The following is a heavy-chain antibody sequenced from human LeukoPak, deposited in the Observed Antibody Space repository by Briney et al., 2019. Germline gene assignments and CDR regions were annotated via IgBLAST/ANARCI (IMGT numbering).Heavy chain of an antibody. V-gene: IGHV4-4*02. CDR1: GDSISNSDW. J-gene: IGHJ4*02. D-gene: IGHD3-22*01. CDR2: IYHSGST. Sequence: PSGTLSLTCAVSGDSISNSDWWSWVRQPPGKGLEWIGEIYHSGSTNYNPSLKSRVTISVDKSKNQFSLKLTSVTAADTAVYYCARDYHDSSLDYWGQGTLVTVSS. CDR3: ARDYHDSSLDY.